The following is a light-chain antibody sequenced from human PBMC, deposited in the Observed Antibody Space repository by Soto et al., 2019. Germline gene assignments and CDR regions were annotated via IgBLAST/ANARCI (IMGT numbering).Light chain of an antibody. V-gene: IGKV3-20*01. CDR2: DTS. Sequence: EFVLTQSPGTLSLSPGERATLSCRASQSLANSFIAWYQQKPGQAPRLLIYDTSSRASGIPDRFSGSGSGTEFTLTISSLQSEDFAVYYCQQYSNWPPITFGQGTRLEIK. CDR3: QQYSNWPPIT. CDR1: QSLANSF. J-gene: IGKJ5*01.